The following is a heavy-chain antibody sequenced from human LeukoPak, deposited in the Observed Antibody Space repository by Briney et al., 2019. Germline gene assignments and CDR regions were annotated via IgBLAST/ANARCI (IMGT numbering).Heavy chain of an antibody. Sequence: SETLSLTCTVSGGSISSSSYYWGWIRQPPGKGLEWIGGIYYSGSTYYNPSLKSRVTISVDTSKNQFSLKLSSVTAADTAVYYCARDDRYYYDSSGYYYWGQGTLVTVSS. CDR2: IYYSGST. D-gene: IGHD3-22*01. J-gene: IGHJ4*02. V-gene: IGHV4-39*07. CDR3: ARDDRYYYDSSGYYY. CDR1: GGSISSSSYY.